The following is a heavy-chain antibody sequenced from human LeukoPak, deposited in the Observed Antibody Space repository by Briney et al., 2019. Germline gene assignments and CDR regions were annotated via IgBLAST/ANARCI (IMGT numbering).Heavy chain of an antibody. D-gene: IGHD3-22*01. CDR2: INSDGSST. J-gene: IGHJ6*02. V-gene: IGHV3-74*01. Sequence: GGSLRLSCAASGFTFSSYWMHWIRQAPGKGLVWVSRINSDGSSTSYADSVKGRFTISRDNAKNTLYLQMNSLRAEDTAVYYCARDVSSGYYYGDYYYYYGMDVWGQGTTVTVSS. CDR3: ARDVSSGYYYGDYYYYYGMDV. CDR1: GFTFSSYW.